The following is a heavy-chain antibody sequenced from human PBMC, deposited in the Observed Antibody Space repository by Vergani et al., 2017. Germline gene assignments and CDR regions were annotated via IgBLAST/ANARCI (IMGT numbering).Heavy chain of an antibody. CDR1: GFPFSDYG. CDR3: ARDFLTRVTTLDYYYMGV. J-gene: IGHJ6*03. D-gene: IGHD1-1*01. Sequence: QVQLVESGGGEVQPGRSLRLSCSAAGFPFSDYGVHWVRQAPGQGLEWVSVISYDGNKKNYADSVKGRFTISRDNYKNTLYLEMNALRAEDTAVYYCARDFLTRVTTLDYYYMGVWGKGTTVTVSS. V-gene: IGHV3-30*03. CDR2: ISYDGNKK.